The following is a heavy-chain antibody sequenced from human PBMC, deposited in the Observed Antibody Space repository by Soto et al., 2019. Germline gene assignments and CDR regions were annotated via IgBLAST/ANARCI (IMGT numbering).Heavy chain of an antibody. CDR2: ISSSSSYI. V-gene: IGHV3-21*01. J-gene: IGHJ4*02. D-gene: IGHD3-9*01. CDR3: ASGTRNYDILTGYYYFDY. Sequence: GSLRLSFAASGFTFSSYSMNLVRQAPGKVLEWVSSISSSSSYIYYADSVKGRFTISRDNAKNSLYLQMNSLRDEDTAVYYCASGTRNYDILTGYYYFDYWGQGTLVTVSS. CDR1: GFTFSSYS.